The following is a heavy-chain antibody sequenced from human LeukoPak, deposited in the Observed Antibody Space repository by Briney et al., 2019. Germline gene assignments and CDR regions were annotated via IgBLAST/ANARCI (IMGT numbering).Heavy chain of an antibody. CDR2: VYGSGYT. D-gene: IGHD3-3*01. Sequence: PSETLSLTCTVSGASISGWYWSWIRQPPGKGLEWIGYVYGSGYTNYNPSLKSRVTMSIDTSKNHFSLKLSSVTAADTAVYYCARRLGWGYDFWSGLYYFDYWGQGTLVTVSS. CDR3: ARRLGWGYDFWSGLYYFDY. CDR1: GASISGWY. V-gene: IGHV4-59*12. J-gene: IGHJ4*02.